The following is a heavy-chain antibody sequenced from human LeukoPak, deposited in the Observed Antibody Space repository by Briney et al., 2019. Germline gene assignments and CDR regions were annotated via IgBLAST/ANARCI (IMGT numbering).Heavy chain of an antibody. Sequence: GGSRRLSCAAFAFTFGRYWMNWDRQAPREWLEWVASIKEDGSEKSYVDSVKGRFTISRDNAKNSLYLQMNSLRAEDTAVYYCVSCGTTTCIIRFDHWGQGTLVTVSS. D-gene: IGHD2-2*01. CDR3: VSCGTTTCIIRFDH. V-gene: IGHV3-7*01. CDR1: AFTFGRYW. CDR2: IKEDGSEK. J-gene: IGHJ4*02.